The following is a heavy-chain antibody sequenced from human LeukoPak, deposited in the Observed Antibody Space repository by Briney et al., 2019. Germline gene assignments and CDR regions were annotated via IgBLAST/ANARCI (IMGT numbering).Heavy chain of an antibody. CDR3: ARDSYYDILTGYSLD. D-gene: IGHD3-9*01. CDR1: GFTVSSNY. CDR2: IYSGGST. Sequence: GGSLRLSCAASGFTVSSNYMSWVRQAPGKGLEWVSVIYSGGSTYYADSVKGRFTISRDNSKNTLYLQMNSLRAEDTAVYYCARDSYYDILTGYSLDWGQGTLVTVSS. V-gene: IGHV3-66*01. J-gene: IGHJ4*02.